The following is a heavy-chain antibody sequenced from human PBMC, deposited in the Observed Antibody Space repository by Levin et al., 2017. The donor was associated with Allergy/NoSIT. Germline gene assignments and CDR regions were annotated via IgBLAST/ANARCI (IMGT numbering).Heavy chain of an antibody. CDR1: GGSFSGYY. Sequence: PSETLSLTCAVYGGSFSGYYWSWIRQPPGKGLEWIGEINHSGSTNYNPSLKSRVTISVDTSKNQFSLKLSSVTAADTAVYYCARDPMYSSRSFDYWGQGTLVTVSS. CDR3: ARDPMYSSRSFDY. J-gene: IGHJ4*02. V-gene: IGHV4-34*01. CDR2: INHSGST. D-gene: IGHD6-13*01.